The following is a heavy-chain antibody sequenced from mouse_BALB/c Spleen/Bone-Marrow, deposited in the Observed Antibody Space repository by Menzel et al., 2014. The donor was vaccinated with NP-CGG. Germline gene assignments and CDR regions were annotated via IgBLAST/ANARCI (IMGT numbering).Heavy chain of an antibody. D-gene: IGHD1-1*01. J-gene: IGHJ4*01. CDR1: GYNFTSYY. Sequence: QVQLQQSGPELVKPGASVRMSCKASGYNFTSYYIHWVKQRPEQGLEWIGWIYPGNVNTKYNEKFKGKATLTADKSSSKAYMQLSSVTSEDYAVYFCARWVVGRYYAMDYWGQGTSVTVSS. V-gene: IGHV1S56*01. CDR2: IYPGNVNT. CDR3: ARWVVGRYYAMDY.